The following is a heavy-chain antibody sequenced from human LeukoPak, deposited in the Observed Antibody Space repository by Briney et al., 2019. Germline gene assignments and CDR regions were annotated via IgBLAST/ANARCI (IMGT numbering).Heavy chain of an antibody. CDR2: INSDGSST. Sequence: PGGSLRLSCAASGFTFSSYWMHWVRHAPGKGLVWVSRINSDGSSTSYADSVKGRFTISRDNAKNTLYLQMNSLRAEDTAVYYCARERIAAHSWFDPWGQGTLVTVSS. D-gene: IGHD6-6*01. V-gene: IGHV3-74*01. CDR1: GFTFSSYW. CDR3: ARERIAAHSWFDP. J-gene: IGHJ5*02.